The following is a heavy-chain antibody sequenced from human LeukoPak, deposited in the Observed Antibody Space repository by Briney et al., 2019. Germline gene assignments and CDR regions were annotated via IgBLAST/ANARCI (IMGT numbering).Heavy chain of an antibody. V-gene: IGHV4-59*08. J-gene: IGHJ4*02. D-gene: IGHD5-18*01. Sequence: SETLSLTCTVSGGSISSYYWSRIRQPPGKGLEWIGYIYYSGSTNYNPSLKSRVTISVDTSKNQFSLKLSSVTAADTAVYYCARHMGLGYSYGYPYFDYWGQGTLVTVSS. CDR2: IYYSGST. CDR3: ARHMGLGYSYGYPYFDY. CDR1: GGSISSYY.